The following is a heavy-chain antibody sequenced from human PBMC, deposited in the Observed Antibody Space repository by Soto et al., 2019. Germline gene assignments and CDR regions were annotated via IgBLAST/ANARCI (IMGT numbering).Heavy chain of an antibody. CDR1: GYTFNTYG. CDR2: ISAYNGHT. V-gene: IGHV1-18*01. Sequence: ASVKVSCKASGYTFNTYGISWVRQAPGQGLEWMGWISAYNGHTDYAQKFQGRVTMTTYTPTNTISMELRGLRSDETAVYYCARGRTWGARDFDYWGQGTLVTVSS. D-gene: IGHD3-16*01. J-gene: IGHJ4*02. CDR3: ARGRTWGARDFDY.